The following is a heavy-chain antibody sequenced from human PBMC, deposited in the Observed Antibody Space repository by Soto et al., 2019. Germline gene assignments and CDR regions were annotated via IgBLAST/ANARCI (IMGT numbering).Heavy chain of an antibody. Sequence: QVQLQESGPGLVKPSQTLSLTCTVSGGSIGSGVYFWSWIRQHPGKGLEWIGYIYYSGSTYYNPSLQSRVTMSMDTSKNQFSLKLSSVTAADTAVYYCARTLDYGESYFDYWGQGTLVTVSS. CDR3: ARTLDYGESYFDY. D-gene: IGHD4-17*01. CDR1: GGSIGSGVYF. V-gene: IGHV4-31*03. J-gene: IGHJ4*02. CDR2: IYYSGST.